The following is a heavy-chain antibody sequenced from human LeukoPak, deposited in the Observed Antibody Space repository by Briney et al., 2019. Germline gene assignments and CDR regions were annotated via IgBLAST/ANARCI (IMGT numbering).Heavy chain of an antibody. Sequence: GGSLRLSCAASGFTFSTYNMNWVRQAPGKGLEWVSVIYSGGSTYYADSVKGRFTISRDNSKNTMYLQMNSLRAEDTAVYYCADGIAGDAFDIWGQGTMVTVSS. V-gene: IGHV3-66*01. CDR2: IYSGGST. J-gene: IGHJ3*02. CDR3: ADGIAGDAFDI. D-gene: IGHD6-13*01. CDR1: GFTFSTYN.